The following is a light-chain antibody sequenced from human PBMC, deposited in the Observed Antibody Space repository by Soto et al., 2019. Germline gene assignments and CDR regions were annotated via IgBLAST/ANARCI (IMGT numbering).Light chain of an antibody. Sequence: EIVLTQSPCTLSLSAGEIAPLSCRASQSLSSNYLAWYQQKPGQAPTVLIYGASRRAPGLPDRFSGSGSGTDFTLTISRLEPEDFAVYYCQQYDTSATFGQGTKVEIK. CDR1: QSLSSNY. CDR2: GAS. CDR3: QQYDTSAT. V-gene: IGKV3-20*01. J-gene: IGKJ1*01.